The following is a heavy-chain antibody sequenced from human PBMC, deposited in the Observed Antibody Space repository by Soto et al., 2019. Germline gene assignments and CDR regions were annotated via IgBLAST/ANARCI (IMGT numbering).Heavy chain of an antibody. V-gene: IGHV3-30*18. Sequence: QVQLVESGGGVVQPGRSLRLSCAASGFTFSSYGMHWVRQAPGKGLEWVAVISYDGSNKYYADSVKGLFTISRDNSKNTLYLQMNSLRAEDTAVYYCAKEDHYDFWRGYYTPFDYWGQGTLVTVSS. CDR3: AKEDHYDFWRGYYTPFDY. D-gene: IGHD3-3*01. CDR2: ISYDGSNK. J-gene: IGHJ4*02. CDR1: GFTFSSYG.